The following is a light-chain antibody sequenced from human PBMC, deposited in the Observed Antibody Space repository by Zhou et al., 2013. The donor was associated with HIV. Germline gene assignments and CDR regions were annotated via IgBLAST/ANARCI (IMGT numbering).Light chain of an antibody. J-gene: IGKJ1*01. Sequence: DIQMTQSPSSLSASVGERVTITCRASQGISNYLAWYQQRPGKVPKLLIYAASTLQSGVPSRFSGSGSGTDFTLTISSLQPEDVATYYCHKYNSVPRTFSQGTKVEIK. CDR1: QGISNY. CDR3: HKYNSVPRT. V-gene: IGKV1-27*01. CDR2: AAS.